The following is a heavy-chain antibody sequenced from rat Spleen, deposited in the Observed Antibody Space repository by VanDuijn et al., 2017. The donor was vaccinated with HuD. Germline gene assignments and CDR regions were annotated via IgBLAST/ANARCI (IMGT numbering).Heavy chain of an antibody. V-gene: IGHV5-25*01. Sequence: EVQLVESGGGLVQPGRSLKLSCAASGFTFSNYDMAWVRQAPTKGLEWIASISTGGGNTYYRDSVKGRFTISRDNAKSTLYLQMNSLRSEDTATYYCTRGDYGYNWFAYWGQGTLVTVSS. CDR1: GFTFSNYD. J-gene: IGHJ3*01. CDR2: ISTGGGNT. D-gene: IGHD1-9*01. CDR3: TRGDYGYNWFAY.